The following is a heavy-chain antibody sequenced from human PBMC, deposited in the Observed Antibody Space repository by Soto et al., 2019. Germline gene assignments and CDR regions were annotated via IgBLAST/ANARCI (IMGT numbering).Heavy chain of an antibody. CDR3: ASSGWYFSGFDY. Sequence: SEPLSLTCTVAGGSISSYYWSWIRQPPGKGLEWIGYIYYSGSTNYNPSLKSRVTISVDTSKNQFSLKLSSVTAADTAVYYCASSGWYFSGFDYWGQGTLVTVSS. CDR2: IYYSGST. V-gene: IGHV4-59*01. CDR1: GGSISSYY. J-gene: IGHJ4*02. D-gene: IGHD6-19*01.